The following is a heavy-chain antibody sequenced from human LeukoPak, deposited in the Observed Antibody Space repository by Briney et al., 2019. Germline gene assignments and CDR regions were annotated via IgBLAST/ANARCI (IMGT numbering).Heavy chain of an antibody. Sequence: GGSLRLSCAAAGFTFSSYGMQWVRQAPGKGREWGAVIWYDGSNKYYADSGKGRFTISRDNSKNTLYLKMNSLRAEDTAVYYCASSYCSGGSCYSVDYWGQGDLVTVSS. CDR2: IWYDGSNK. CDR3: ASSYCSGGSCYSVDY. V-gene: IGHV3-33*01. CDR1: GFTFSSYG. J-gene: IGHJ4*02. D-gene: IGHD2-15*01.